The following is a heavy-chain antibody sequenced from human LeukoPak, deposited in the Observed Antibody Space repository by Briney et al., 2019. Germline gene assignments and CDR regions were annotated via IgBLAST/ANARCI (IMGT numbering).Heavy chain of an antibody. CDR3: ARDRNPCRDGYNPYYYYGMDV. CDR1: GFTFSSYS. V-gene: IGHV3-21*01. D-gene: IGHD5-24*01. Sequence: GGSLRLSCAASGFTFSSYSMNWVRQAPGKGLEWVSSISSSSSYIYYADSVKGRFTISRDNAKNSLYLQMNSLRAEDTAVYYCARDRNPCRDGYNPYYYYGMDVWGQGTTVTVSS. CDR2: ISSSSSYI. J-gene: IGHJ6*02.